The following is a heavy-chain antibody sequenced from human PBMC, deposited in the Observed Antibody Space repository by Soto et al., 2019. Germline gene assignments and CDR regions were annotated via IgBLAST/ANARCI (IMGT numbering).Heavy chain of an antibody. J-gene: IGHJ6*02. V-gene: IGHV3-9*01. D-gene: IGHD4-17*01. CDR1: GFTFDDYA. CDR2: ISWNSGSI. Sequence: EVQQVESGGGLVQPGRSLRLSCAASGFTFDDYAMHWVRQAPGKGLEWVSGISWNSGSIGYADSVKGRFTISRDNAKKSLYLQTNSLRAEHTTWYSCAKDLHYGDHDYNYGKDVWGQGTTVTVSS. CDR3: AKDLHYGDHDYNYGKDV.